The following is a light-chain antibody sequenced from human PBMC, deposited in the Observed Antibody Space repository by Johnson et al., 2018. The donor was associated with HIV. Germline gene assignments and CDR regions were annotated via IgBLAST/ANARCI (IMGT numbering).Light chain of an antibody. CDR3: GTWDSSLSVYV. J-gene: IGLJ1*01. CDR2: DNN. CDR1: SSNIGNNY. V-gene: IGLV1-51*01. Sequence: QSVLTQPPSVSAAPGQKVTISCSGSSSNIGNNYVSWYQQLPGTAPKLLIYDNNKRPSGISDRFSGSKSGTSVTLDITGLQTGDEADYYCGTWDSSLSVYVFGTATKVAIL.